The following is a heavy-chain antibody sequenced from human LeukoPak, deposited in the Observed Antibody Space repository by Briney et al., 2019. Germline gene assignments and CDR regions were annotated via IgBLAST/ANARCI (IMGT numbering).Heavy chain of an antibody. CDR3: AREVMAKRRAFDI. Sequence: GGSLRLSCYASGFTFSNFAMWWVRQAPGKGLEYLSGITSDGGDTEYADSVKGRFTISRHTSKKTLYLQMNSLRAEDTAVYYCAREVMAKRRAFDIWGQGTVVTVSS. D-gene: IGHD2-8*01. J-gene: IGHJ3*02. CDR2: ITSDGGDT. V-gene: IGHV3-64*04. CDR1: GFTFSNFA.